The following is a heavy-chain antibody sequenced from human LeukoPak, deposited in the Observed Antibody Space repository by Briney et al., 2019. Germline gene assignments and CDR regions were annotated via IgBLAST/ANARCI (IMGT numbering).Heavy chain of an antibody. V-gene: IGHV3-23*01. J-gene: IGHJ4*02. CDR3: ASTTAMVTFQDY. CDR1: GFTFSSYA. Sequence: GGSLRLSCAASGFTFSSYAMSWVRQAPGKGLEWVSAISGSGGSTYYADSVKGRFTISRDNSKNTLYLQMNSLRAEDTAVYYCASTTAMVTFQDYWGQGTLVTVSS. CDR2: ISGSGGST. D-gene: IGHD5-18*01.